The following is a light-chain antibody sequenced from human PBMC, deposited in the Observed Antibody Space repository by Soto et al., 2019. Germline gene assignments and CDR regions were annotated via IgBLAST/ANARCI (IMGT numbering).Light chain of an antibody. Sequence: AIQMTQSPSSLSASVGHRVTITCRASQGSRNDLGWYQQKTAKAPKLLIYAASSLKSGVQSRFSGSGSGTDFTLTISSLQPEDFATYYCLQDYKYPRTFGQGTKVEIK. V-gene: IGKV1-6*01. CDR3: LQDYKYPRT. J-gene: IGKJ1*01. CDR2: AAS. CDR1: QGSRND.